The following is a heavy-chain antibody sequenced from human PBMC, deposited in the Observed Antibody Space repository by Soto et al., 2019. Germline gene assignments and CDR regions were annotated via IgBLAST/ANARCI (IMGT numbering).Heavy chain of an antibody. CDR3: ARDLGQWPLSYFDY. CDR2: IWYDGTNK. D-gene: IGHD6-19*01. V-gene: IGHV3-33*01. Sequence: GGSLRLSCAPSGFTFSSYVMHWVRQSPGKGLEWVAVIWYDGTNKYYADSVKGRFTISRDNSKNTLYLQMNSLRAEDTAVYYCARDLGQWPLSYFDYWGQGTLVTVSS. CDR1: GFTFSSYV. J-gene: IGHJ4*02.